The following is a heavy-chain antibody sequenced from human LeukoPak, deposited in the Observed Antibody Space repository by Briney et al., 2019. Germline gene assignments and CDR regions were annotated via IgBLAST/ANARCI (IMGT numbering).Heavy chain of an antibody. V-gene: IGHV3-23*01. Sequence: PGGSLRLSCAASGLTFSSYNMNWVRQAPGKGLEWVSVISGSGGSTYYADSVKGRFTISRDNSKNTGYLQMNSLRAEDTAIYYCTTERSPARYTSSWYGGGDYWGQGTLVTVSS. D-gene: IGHD6-13*01. CDR1: GLTFSSYN. J-gene: IGHJ4*02. CDR3: TTERSPARYTSSWYGGGDY. CDR2: ISGSGGST.